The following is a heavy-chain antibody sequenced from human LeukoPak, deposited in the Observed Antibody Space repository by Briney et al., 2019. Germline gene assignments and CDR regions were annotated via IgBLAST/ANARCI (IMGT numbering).Heavy chain of an antibody. V-gene: IGHV3-53*01. Sequence: GGSLRLSCVASGCSVSSNYMAWVRQAPGKGLEWVSVLYIGGNTYYGDFVKGRFTISRDHSRNTLYLQMNSLRVYDTAVYYCARELAVGAITEYFQDWGQGTLVTVSS. D-gene: IGHD6-19*01. CDR1: GCSVSSNY. CDR3: ARELAVGAITEYFQD. J-gene: IGHJ1*01. CDR2: LYIGGNT.